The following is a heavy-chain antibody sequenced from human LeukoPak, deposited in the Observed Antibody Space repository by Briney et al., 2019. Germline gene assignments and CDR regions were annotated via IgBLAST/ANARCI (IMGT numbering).Heavy chain of an antibody. Sequence: SETLSLTCTVSGGSISSSSYYWGWIRQPPGKGLEWIGSIYYSGSTYYNPSLKSRVTISVDTSKNQFSLKLSSVTAADTAVYYCARHMNSSSWYLPYYYYGMDVWGQGTTVTVSS. J-gene: IGHJ6*02. CDR3: ARHMNSSSWYLPYYYYGMDV. V-gene: IGHV4-39*01. D-gene: IGHD6-13*01. CDR1: GGSISSSSYY. CDR2: IYYSGST.